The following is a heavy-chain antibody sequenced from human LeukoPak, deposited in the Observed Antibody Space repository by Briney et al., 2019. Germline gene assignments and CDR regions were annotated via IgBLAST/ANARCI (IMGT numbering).Heavy chain of an antibody. CDR3: AKNGYSSGWYRGDYFDY. V-gene: IGHV3-23*01. D-gene: IGHD6-19*01. J-gene: IGHJ4*02. CDR1: GFTFRSYA. Sequence: QPGGSLRLSCAASGFTFRSYAMSWVRQAPGKGLEWVSGISGSGDNTYYADSVKGRFTISRDNSKNTLYLQMNSLEAEDTAVYYCAKNGYSSGWYRGDYFDYWGQGTLVTVSS. CDR2: ISGSGDNT.